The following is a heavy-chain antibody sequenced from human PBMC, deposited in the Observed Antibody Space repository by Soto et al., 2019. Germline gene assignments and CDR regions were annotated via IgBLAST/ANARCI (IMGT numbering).Heavy chain of an antibody. Sequence: QVQLQQWGAGLLKPSETLSRTCAVYGGSFNGYYWSWIRQPPGKGLEWIGEINHSGSTNYNPSLKSRVTISVHTSKNQFSLKLSSVTAADTAVYYCARGPSIAVAVNKYFQDWGLGTLVTVSS. J-gene: IGHJ1*01. V-gene: IGHV4-34*01. CDR2: INHSGST. D-gene: IGHD6-19*01. CDR1: GGSFNGYY. CDR3: ARGPSIAVAVNKYFQD.